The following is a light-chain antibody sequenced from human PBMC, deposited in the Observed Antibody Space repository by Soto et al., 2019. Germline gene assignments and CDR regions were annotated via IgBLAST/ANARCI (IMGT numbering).Light chain of an antibody. V-gene: IGKV3-15*01. CDR3: QQYDNWPPLT. CDR1: QSVSSS. Sequence: EIVMTQSPATLSVSPGERATLSCRATQSVSSSLAWYQQKPGQAPRLLIYGASTRATGIPARFSGSGSGTEFTLTIDSLQSEDFAVYYCQQYDNWPPLTFGEGTKLDIK. CDR2: GAS. J-gene: IGKJ4*01.